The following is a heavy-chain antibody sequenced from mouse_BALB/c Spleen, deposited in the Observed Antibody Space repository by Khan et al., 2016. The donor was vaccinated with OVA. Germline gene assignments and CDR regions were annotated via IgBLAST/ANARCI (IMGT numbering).Heavy chain of an antibody. V-gene: IGHV14-1*02. CDR3: ARSGYFAWFAD. Sequence: VQLQQSGAELVRPGALVKLSCKASGFNIKDYYIHWVKQRPEQGLEWIGWIDPENGETVYDPKFQGKATITSDTSSNTAYLQLSSLTSKDTAVYDCARSGYFAWFADWGQGTLVTVSA. J-gene: IGHJ3*01. CDR1: GFNIKDYY. CDR2: IDPENGET.